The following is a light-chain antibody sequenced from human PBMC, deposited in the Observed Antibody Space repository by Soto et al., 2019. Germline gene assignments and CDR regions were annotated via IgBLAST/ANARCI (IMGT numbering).Light chain of an antibody. J-gene: IGKJ4*01. CDR1: QGIGVY. V-gene: IGKV1-27*01. Sequence: DIQMTQSPSSLSASLGDRVTITCRASQGIGVYLAWFQLKPGKVPRLLIYAASALQSGVPSRFSGGGSGTDFTLTINSLQPEDVATYYCQKYNSAPLTFGGGTKVEIK. CDR3: QKYNSAPLT. CDR2: AAS.